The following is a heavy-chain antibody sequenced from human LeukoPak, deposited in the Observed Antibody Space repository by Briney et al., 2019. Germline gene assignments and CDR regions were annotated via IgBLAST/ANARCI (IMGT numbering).Heavy chain of an antibody. Sequence: GGSLRLSCAASGFPFSSDAMSWVRQAPGKGLEWVSSLSSSGADTYYADSVKGRCTSSRDNSKNTLYLQMRSLRVEDTAVYYCAKGSRSTVTTSYFDYWGQGTLVTVSS. CDR3: AKGSRSTVTTSYFDY. V-gene: IGHV3-23*01. CDR2: LSSSGADT. J-gene: IGHJ4*02. D-gene: IGHD4-17*01. CDR1: GFPFSSDA.